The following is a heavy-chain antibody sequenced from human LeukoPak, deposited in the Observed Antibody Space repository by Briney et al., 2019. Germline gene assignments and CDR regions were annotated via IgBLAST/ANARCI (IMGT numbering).Heavy chain of an antibody. CDR2: MNPNSGYT. J-gene: IGHJ4*02. Sequence: ASVKVSCKASGYTFTSHDINWVRQATGQGLEWMGWMNPNSGYTGYEQKFQGRVTMTRDTSTSTAYMELSSLRSEDTAVYYCARGGSSYNDEHEEFDYWGQGTVVTVSS. D-gene: IGHD3-22*01. CDR3: ARGGSSYNDEHEEFDY. V-gene: IGHV1-8*01. CDR1: GYTFTSHD.